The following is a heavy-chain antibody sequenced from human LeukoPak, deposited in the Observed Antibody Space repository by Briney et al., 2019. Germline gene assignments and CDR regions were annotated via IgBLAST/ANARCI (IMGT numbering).Heavy chain of an antibody. CDR2: INHSGST. J-gene: IGHJ4*02. CDR3: VRRPGTRGRFDY. CDR1: GGSFSGYY. D-gene: IGHD1-1*01. Sequence: SETLSLTCAVYGGSFSGYYWSWICQPPGKGLEWIGEINHSGSTNYNPSLKSRVTISVDTSKNQFSLKLSSVTAADTAVYYCVRRPGTRGRFDYWGQGTLVTVSS. V-gene: IGHV4-34*01.